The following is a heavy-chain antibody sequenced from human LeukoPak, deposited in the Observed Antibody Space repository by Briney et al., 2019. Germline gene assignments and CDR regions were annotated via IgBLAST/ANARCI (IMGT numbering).Heavy chain of an antibody. CDR2: INHSGST. V-gene: IGHV4-34*01. CDR3: ASLYSNSSGHRYYYYYYYGMDV. D-gene: IGHD4-11*01. CDR1: GGSFSGYY. J-gene: IGHJ6*02. Sequence: SETLSLTCAVYGGSFSGYYWSWIRQPPGKGLEWIGEINHSGSTNYNPSLKSRVTISADTSKNQFSLKLSSVTAADTAVYYCASLYSNSSGHRYYYYYYYGMDVWGQGTTVTVSS.